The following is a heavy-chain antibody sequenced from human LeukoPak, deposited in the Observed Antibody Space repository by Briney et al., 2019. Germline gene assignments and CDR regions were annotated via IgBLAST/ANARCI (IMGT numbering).Heavy chain of an antibody. Sequence: SQTLSLTCAVSGGSISSGGYSWSWVRQPPGKGLEWIGYIYHSGSTYYNPSLKSRVTISVDRSKNQFSLKLSSVTAADTAVYYCARGGYSYGFDYWGQGTLVTVSS. CDR3: ARGGYSYGFDY. D-gene: IGHD5-18*01. CDR2: IYHSGST. CDR1: GGSISSGGYS. J-gene: IGHJ4*02. V-gene: IGHV4-30-2*01.